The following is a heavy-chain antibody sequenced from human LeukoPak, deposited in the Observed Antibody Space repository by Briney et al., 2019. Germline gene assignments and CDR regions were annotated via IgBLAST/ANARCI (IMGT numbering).Heavy chain of an antibody. V-gene: IGHV4-30-4*01. Sequence: SETLSLTCTVSGGSISSGDYYWSWIRQPPGKGLGWIGYIYYSGSTYYNPSLKSRVTISVDTSKNQFSLKLSSVTAADTAVYYCARDLHQVTTYWYFDLWGRGTLVTVSS. CDR2: IYYSGST. CDR3: ARDLHQVTTYWYFDL. CDR1: GGSISSGDYY. J-gene: IGHJ2*01. D-gene: IGHD4-17*01.